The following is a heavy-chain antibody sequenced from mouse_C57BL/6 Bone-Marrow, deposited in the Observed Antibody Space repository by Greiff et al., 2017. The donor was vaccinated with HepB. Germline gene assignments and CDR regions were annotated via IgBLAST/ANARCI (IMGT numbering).Heavy chain of an antibody. CDR2: IDPENGDT. D-gene: IGHD1-1*01. Sequence: EVKLQESGAELVRPGASVKLSCTASGFNIKDDYMHWVKQRPEQGLEWIGWIDPENGDTEYASKFQGKATITADTSSNTAYLQLSSLTSEDTAVYYCTTGYYVSSPLYYFDYWGQGTTLTVSS. J-gene: IGHJ2*01. V-gene: IGHV14-4*01. CDR3: TTGYYVSSPLYYFDY. CDR1: GFNIKDDY.